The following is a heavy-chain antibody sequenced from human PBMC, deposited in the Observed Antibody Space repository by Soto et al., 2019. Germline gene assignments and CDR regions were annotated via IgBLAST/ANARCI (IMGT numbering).Heavy chain of an antibody. CDR3: ARAFMYYYDSSGYYYDGNWFDP. CDR1: GYTFTSYD. D-gene: IGHD3-22*01. Sequence: ASVKVSCKASGYTFTSYDINWVRQATGQGLEWMGWMNPNSGNTGYAQKFQGRVTMTRNTSISTAYMELSSLRSEGTAVYYCARAFMYYYDSSGYYYDGNWFDPWGQGTLVTVSS. J-gene: IGHJ5*02. V-gene: IGHV1-8*01. CDR2: MNPNSGNT.